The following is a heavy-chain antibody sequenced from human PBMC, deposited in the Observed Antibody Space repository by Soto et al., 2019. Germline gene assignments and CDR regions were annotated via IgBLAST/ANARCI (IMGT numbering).Heavy chain of an antibody. CDR3: AQEVDAGAVYNDY. D-gene: IGHD3-10*01. CDR2: ISYGGSNK. CDR1: GFTFSSYG. Sequence: QVQLVESGGGVVQPGRSLRLSCAASGFTFSSYGMHWVRQAPGKGLEWVAVISYGGSNKYYADSVKGRFTISRDNSKNALNMQMNSLRAEDTAVYYCAQEVDAGAVYNDYWGEGTLVTVSS. V-gene: IGHV3-30*18. J-gene: IGHJ4*02.